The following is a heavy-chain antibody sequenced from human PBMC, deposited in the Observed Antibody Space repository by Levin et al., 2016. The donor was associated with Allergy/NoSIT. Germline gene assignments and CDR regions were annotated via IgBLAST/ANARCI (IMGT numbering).Heavy chain of an antibody. V-gene: IGHV1-18*01. D-gene: IGHD4-23*01. J-gene: IGHJ6*03. CDR1: GYIFTGYG. Sequence: ASVKVSCKASGYIFTGYGISWVRQAPGQGLEWMGWFSAFNGDTNYAQKFQGRVTMTTDTSTSTAHMELRSLRSDDTAVYYCARVVETRAYKYYYMDVWGNGTTVTVSS. CDR2: FSAFNGDT. CDR3: ARVVETRAYKYYYMDV.